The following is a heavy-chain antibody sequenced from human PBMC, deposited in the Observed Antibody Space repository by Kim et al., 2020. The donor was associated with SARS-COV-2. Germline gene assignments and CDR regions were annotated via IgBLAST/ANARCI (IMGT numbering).Heavy chain of an antibody. Sequence: SETLSLTCTVSGGSISSSSYYWGWIRPPPGKGLEWIGSIYYSGSTYYNPSLKSRVTISVDTSKNQFSLKLSSVTAADTAVYYCASPYPDAFDIWGQGTMVTVSS. CDR2: IYYSGST. CDR1: GGSISSSSYY. CDR3: ASPYPDAFDI. J-gene: IGHJ3*02. V-gene: IGHV4-39*01.